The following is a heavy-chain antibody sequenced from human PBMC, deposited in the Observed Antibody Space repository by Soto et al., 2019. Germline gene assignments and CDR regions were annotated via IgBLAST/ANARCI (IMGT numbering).Heavy chain of an antibody. CDR2: MNPNSGNT. Sequence: QVQLVQSGAEVKKPGASVKVSCKASGYTFTSYDINWVRQATGQGLEWMGWMNPNSGNTGYAQKFQGRVTMNRNTSISTAYMELSSLRSEDTAVYYCARVWAAAGYYYYYYGMDVWGQGTTVTVSS. J-gene: IGHJ6*02. V-gene: IGHV1-8*01. CDR3: ARVWAAAGYYYYYYGMDV. CDR1: GYTFTSYD. D-gene: IGHD6-13*01.